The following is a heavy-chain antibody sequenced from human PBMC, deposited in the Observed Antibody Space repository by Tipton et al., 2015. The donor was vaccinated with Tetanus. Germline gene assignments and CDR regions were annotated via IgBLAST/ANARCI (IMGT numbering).Heavy chain of an antibody. V-gene: IGHV4-4*07. CDR3: ARSWARDFGADHSYFDH. CDR2: IYSSGTT. Sequence: TLSLTCTVPGASTNVYYWSWLRQPAGKGLEWIGRIYSSGTTRYNLSLRSRVTLTIDTSKNQFSLKLTSVTAADTAVYYCARSWARDFGADHSYFDHWGRGALVAVSS. D-gene: IGHD4/OR15-4a*01. CDR1: GASTNVYY. J-gene: IGHJ2*01.